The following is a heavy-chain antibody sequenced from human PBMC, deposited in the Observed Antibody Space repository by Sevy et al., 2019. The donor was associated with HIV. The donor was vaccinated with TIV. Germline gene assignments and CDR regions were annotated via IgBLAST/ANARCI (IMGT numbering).Heavy chain of an antibody. CDR3: ARRVAGAWAALDI. CDR1: GFTFRNYV. J-gene: IGHJ3*02. V-gene: IGHV3-23*01. D-gene: IGHD1-26*01. Sequence: GGSLRLSCAASGFTFRNYVMNWVRQPPGKGLEWVSVISDGGGTTYYADSVKGRFTISRDDSKSTLYLQMNSLRVEDTAVYFCARRVAGAWAALDIWGQGTMVTVSS. CDR2: ISDGGGTT.